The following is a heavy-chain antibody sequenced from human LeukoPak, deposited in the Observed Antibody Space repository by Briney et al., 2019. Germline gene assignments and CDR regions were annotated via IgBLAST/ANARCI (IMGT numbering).Heavy chain of an antibody. J-gene: IGHJ4*02. CDR3: AKVWYYGSGRWYYFDY. CDR1: GFTFSSYA. V-gene: IGHV3-23*01. Sequence: GGSLRLSCAASGFTFSSYAMSWVRQAPGKGLEWVSAISGSGGSTYYADSVKGRFTISRDNSKNTLYLQMNSLRAEDTAVYYCAKVWYYGSGRWYYFDYWGQGTLVTVSS. CDR2: ISGSGGST. D-gene: IGHD3-10*01.